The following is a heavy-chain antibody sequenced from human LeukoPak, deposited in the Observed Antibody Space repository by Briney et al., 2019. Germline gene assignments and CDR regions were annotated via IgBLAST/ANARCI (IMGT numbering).Heavy chain of an antibody. CDR1: GGSISSYY. CDR2: IYYSGST. Sequence: SETLSLTCTVSGGSISSYYWSWIRQPPGKGLEWIGYIYYSGSTNYKSSLKSRVTISVDTSKNQFSLKLSSVTAADTAVYYCASSADDYYDSSGYSPGWWGQGTLVTVSS. D-gene: IGHD3-22*01. V-gene: IGHV4-59*01. CDR3: ASSADDYYDSSGYSPGW. J-gene: IGHJ4*02.